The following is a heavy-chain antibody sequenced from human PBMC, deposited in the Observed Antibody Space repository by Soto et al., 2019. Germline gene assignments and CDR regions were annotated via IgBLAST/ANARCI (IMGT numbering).Heavy chain of an antibody. D-gene: IGHD2-15*01. CDR3: VNDLHTYEWC. J-gene: IGHJ4*02. CDR2: VGREGDGA. V-gene: IGHV3-64D*06. Sequence: PGGSLRLSCSAFGFTFSGHTMYWVRQTPGKGLEYVSAVGREGDGAYYADSVRGRFTISRDNSKNTVSLQMSSLRPEDTAVYYCVNDLHTYEWCWGRGILVTVSS. CDR1: GFTFSGHT.